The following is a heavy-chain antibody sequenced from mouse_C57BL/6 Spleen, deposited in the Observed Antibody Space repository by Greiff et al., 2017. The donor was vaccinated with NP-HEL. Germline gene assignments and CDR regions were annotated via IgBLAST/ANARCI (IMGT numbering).Heavy chain of an antibody. CDR3: ARTTTVVAPFDY. Sequence: QVQLQQPGAELVMPGASVKLSCKASGYTFTSYWMHWVKQRPGRGLEWIGEIDPSDSYTNYNQKFKGKSTLTVDKSSSTAYMQLSSLTSEDSAVYYCARTTTVVAPFDYWGQGTTLTVSS. J-gene: IGHJ2*01. V-gene: IGHV1-69*01. D-gene: IGHD1-1*01. CDR2: IDPSDSYT. CDR1: GYTFTSYW.